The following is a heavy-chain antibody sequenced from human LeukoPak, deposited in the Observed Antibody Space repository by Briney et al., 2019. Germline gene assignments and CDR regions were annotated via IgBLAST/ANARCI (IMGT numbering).Heavy chain of an antibody. CDR2: ISAYNGNT. CDR1: GYTFTSYG. D-gene: IGHD6-19*01. CDR3: ARERAVADPYYYYGMDV. V-gene: IGHV1-18*01. J-gene: IGHJ6*02. Sequence: GASVKVSCKASGYTFTSYGISWVRQAPGQGLEWMGWISAYNGNTNYAQKLQGRVTMTTDTSTSTAYMELRSLRSDDTAVYYCARERAVADPYYYYGMDVWGQGTTVTVSS.